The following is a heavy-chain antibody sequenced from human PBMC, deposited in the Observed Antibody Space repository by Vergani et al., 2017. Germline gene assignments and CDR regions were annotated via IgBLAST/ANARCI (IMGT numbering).Heavy chain of an antibody. CDR3: ARLVVVAATDYYGMDV. D-gene: IGHD2-15*01. CDR2: INPSGGST. CDR1: GYTFTSYY. V-gene: IGHV1-46*01. J-gene: IGHJ6*02. Sequence: QVQLVQSGAEVKKPGASVKVSCKASGYTFTSYYMHWVRQAPGQGLEWMGIINPSGGSTSYAQKFQGRVTMTRDTSTITVYMELSSLRSEDTAVYYCARLVVVAATDYYGMDVWGQGTTVTVSS.